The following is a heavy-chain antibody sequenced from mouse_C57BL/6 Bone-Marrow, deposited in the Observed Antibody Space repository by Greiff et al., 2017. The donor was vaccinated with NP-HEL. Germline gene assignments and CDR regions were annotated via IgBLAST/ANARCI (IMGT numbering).Heavy chain of an antibody. CDR3: ARSADGNYAFDY. CDR1: GYTFPGYW. Sequence: LQHSSAAVLHPFSSVKLSCKATGYTFPGYWLEWVKQRPGPGLEWIGEILPGSGSTNYNEKFKGKATFTADTSSNTAYMQLSSLTTEDSAIYYCARSADGNYAFDYWGQGTTLTVSS. J-gene: IGHJ2*01. D-gene: IGHD2-1*01. V-gene: IGHV1-9*01. CDR2: ILPGSGST.